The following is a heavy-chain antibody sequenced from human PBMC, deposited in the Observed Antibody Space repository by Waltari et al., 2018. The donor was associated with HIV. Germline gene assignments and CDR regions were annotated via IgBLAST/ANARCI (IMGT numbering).Heavy chain of an antibody. D-gene: IGHD6-19*01. V-gene: IGHV3-73*01. CDR3: TRLVAAVAGTGY. CDR2: IRTKANSYAT. J-gene: IGHJ4*02. Sequence: EVQLVESGGGLVQPGGSLKLSCAASGFTFSGSTMHWVRQASGKGMGLVGRIRTKANSYATADAAWVKGRFIIARDDSKNTAYLQMNNLKTEDTAVYYCTRLVAAVAGTGYWGQGTLVTVSS. CDR1: GFTFSGST.